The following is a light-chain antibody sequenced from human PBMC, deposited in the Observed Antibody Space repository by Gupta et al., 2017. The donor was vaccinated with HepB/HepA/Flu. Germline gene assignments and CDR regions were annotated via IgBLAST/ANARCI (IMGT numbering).Light chain of an antibody. Sequence: DIQMTQSPSSLSASVGERFTITCRASQNINNYVNWYQQLPGKAPKLLIHSASSLQSGVPPRFSGGGFGTDFSLTISNLQPEDFATYYCQRTYTAPYTFGQGTVL. CDR2: SAS. V-gene: IGKV1-39*01. J-gene: IGKJ2*01. CDR1: QNINNY. CDR3: QRTYTAPYT.